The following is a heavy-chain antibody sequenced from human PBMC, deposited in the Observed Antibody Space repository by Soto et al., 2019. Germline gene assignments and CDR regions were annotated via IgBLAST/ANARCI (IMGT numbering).Heavy chain of an antibody. CDR3: GSVFEY. CDR1: GFIFTNYW. V-gene: IGHV3-74*01. CDR2: ITHDGSGT. J-gene: IGHJ4*01. Sequence: GGSLRLSCAASGFIFTNYWMHWVRQVPGRGLVWVSGITHDGSGTKYADSVKGRFTISRDNAKNTVYLQMNSLRPEDTAVHYCGSVFEYWGRGTLVTVSS.